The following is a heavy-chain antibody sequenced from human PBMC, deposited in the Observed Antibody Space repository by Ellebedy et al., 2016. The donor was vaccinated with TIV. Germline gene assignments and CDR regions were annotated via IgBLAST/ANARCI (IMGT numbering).Heavy chain of an antibody. CDR1: GGSLSGHS. Sequence: SETLPLTCAVYGGSLSGHSWSWVRQPPGKGLEWIGEINHRGSTTYNQSLRSRVTISIDTSKHQFSLRLSAVTAADTAVYYCARGNFQDVDLDHWYFDLWGRGTLVTVSS. CDR3: ARGNFQDVDLDHWYFDL. D-gene: IGHD2/OR15-2a*01. J-gene: IGHJ2*01. V-gene: IGHV4-34*01. CDR2: INHRGST.